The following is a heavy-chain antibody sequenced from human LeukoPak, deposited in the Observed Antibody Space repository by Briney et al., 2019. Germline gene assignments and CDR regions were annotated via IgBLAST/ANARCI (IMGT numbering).Heavy chain of an antibody. Sequence: SETLSLTCTVSGGSIRNYYWTWIRQPPGKGLEWIGYIYNSGSTNYNPSLNSRVTISVDTSKNQFSLMLGSLTAADTAVYYCARRNTARPGERFDYWGQGILVTVSS. D-gene: IGHD1-1*01. CDR2: IYNSGST. J-gene: IGHJ4*02. CDR3: ARRNTARPGERFDY. V-gene: IGHV4-4*09. CDR1: GGSIRNYY.